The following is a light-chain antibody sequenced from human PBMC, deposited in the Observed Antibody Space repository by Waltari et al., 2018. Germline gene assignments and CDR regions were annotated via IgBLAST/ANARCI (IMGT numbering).Light chain of an antibody. V-gene: IGKV2-28*01. CDR2: LGS. CDR3: MEALQSVT. Sequence: DFVMTQSPLSLPVTPGEPATLFRWSSQSLLHSNGYDYLDWYLQRPGQSQQLLIYLGSSRASGVPDRFSGSGSGTDFTLKISRVEAEDAGVYYCMEALQSVTFGQGTRLEIK. J-gene: IGKJ5*01. CDR1: QSLLHSNGYDY.